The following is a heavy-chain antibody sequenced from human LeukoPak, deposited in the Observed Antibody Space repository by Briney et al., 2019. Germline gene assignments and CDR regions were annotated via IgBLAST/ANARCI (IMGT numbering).Heavy chain of an antibody. CDR2: INPNSGGT. D-gene: IGHD5-12*01. CDR3: ARDSSGYSGYDPSFDY. Sequence: ASVRVSCTASGYTFTNYYMHWVRQAPGQGLEWMGWINPNSGGTNYAQKFQGRVTMTRDTSISTAYMELSRLRSDDTAVYYCARDSSGYSGYDPSFDYWGQGTLVTVSS. J-gene: IGHJ4*02. CDR1: GYTFTNYY. V-gene: IGHV1-2*02.